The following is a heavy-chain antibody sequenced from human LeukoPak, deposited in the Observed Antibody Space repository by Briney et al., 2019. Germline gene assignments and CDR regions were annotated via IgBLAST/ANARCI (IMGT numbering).Heavy chain of an antibody. V-gene: IGHV3-21*01. CDR3: ARSVDRAMVPLDY. CDR1: GFTFSSYN. J-gene: IGHJ4*02. Sequence: GGSLRLSCTASGFTFSSYNMNWVRQAPGKGLEWVSSISSSGSYIYFGDSVKARFTISRDNAKNALYLQMNSLRAEDTAVYYCARSVDRAMVPLDYWGQGTLDTVSS. CDR2: ISSSGSYI. D-gene: IGHD5-18*01.